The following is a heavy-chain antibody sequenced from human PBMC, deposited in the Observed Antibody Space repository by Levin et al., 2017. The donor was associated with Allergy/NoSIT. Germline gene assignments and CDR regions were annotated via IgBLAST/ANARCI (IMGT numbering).Heavy chain of an antibody. CDR1: GFTFSSYA. D-gene: IGHD3-10*01. Sequence: PGGSLRLSCAASGFTFSSYAMSWVRQAPGKGLEWVSAINGGGGSTYYADSVKGRFTISRDNSKNTLYLQMNSLRADDTAVYYCAKDEARYGSGSYSYFDYWGQGTLVTVSS. V-gene: IGHV3-23*01. CDR2: INGGGGST. J-gene: IGHJ4*02. CDR3: AKDEARYGSGSYSYFDY.